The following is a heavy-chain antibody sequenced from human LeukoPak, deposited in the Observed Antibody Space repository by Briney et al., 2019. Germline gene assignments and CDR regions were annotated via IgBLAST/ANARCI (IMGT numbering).Heavy chain of an antibody. J-gene: IGHJ4*02. CDR3: ARDYGGSSPFDY. CDR1: GFTVSSRD. V-gene: IGHV3-13*03. CDR2: IGAAGDT. Sequence: PGGSLRLSCAACGFTVSSRDMHWVRQATGKGLEWVSAIGAAGDTFYSGSVKVQFTISRENAKNSLYLQMNSLRAEDTAVYYCARDYGGSSPFDYWGQGTLVTVSS. D-gene: IGHD4-23*01.